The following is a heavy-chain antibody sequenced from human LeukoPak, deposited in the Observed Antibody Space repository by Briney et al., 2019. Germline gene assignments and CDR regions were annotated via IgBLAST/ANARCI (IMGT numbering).Heavy chain of an antibody. CDR3: VRGTPGWTGWFDP. J-gene: IGHJ5*02. V-gene: IGHV1-8*01. D-gene: IGHD6-19*01. CDR2: MNPNSGNT. CDR1: GYTFTSYD. Sequence: ASVKVSCKASGYTFTSYDINWVRQATGQGLEWMGWMNPNSGNTGYAQKFQGRVTMTRNTSISTAYMELSSLRSEDTAVCYCVRGTPGWTGWFDPWGQGTLVTVSS.